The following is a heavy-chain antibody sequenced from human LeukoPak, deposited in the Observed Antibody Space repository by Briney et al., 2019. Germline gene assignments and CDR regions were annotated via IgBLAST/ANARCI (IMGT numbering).Heavy chain of an antibody. CDR2: INGDGSST. D-gene: IGHD3-16*01. V-gene: IGHV3-74*01. CDR1: GFTFSSYW. Sequence: GESLRLSCAASGFTFSSYWMHWVRQAPGKGLVWVSRINGDGSSTSYADSVKGRFTISRDNAKNTLYLQMNSLRAEDTAVYYCARGRLMITFGGGCGMDVWGQGTTVTVSS. CDR3: ARGRLMITFGGGCGMDV. J-gene: IGHJ6*02.